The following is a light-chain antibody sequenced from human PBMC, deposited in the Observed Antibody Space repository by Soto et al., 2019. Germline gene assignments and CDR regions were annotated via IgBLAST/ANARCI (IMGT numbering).Light chain of an antibody. V-gene: IGLV2-8*01. CDR1: SSDVGAYNF. CDR3: SSYGGDNNWGV. J-gene: IGLJ2*01. Sequence: QSALTQPPSASGSPGQSVTISCTGTSSDVGAYNFVSWYQQYPGKTPKLMIYEVTKRPSGVPDRFSGSKSGNTASLTVSGLQAEDEADYYCSSYGGDNNWGVFGGGTKLTVL. CDR2: EVT.